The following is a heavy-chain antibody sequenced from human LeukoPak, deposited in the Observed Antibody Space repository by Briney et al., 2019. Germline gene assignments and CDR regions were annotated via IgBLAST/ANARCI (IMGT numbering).Heavy chain of an antibody. V-gene: IGHV1-2*02. CDR2: ISPNSGGT. Sequence: ASVKVSCKASGYTFTGYYMHWVRQAPGQGLEWMGWISPNSGGTNYAQKFQGRVTMTRDTSANTAYMELSRLRSDDTAVYYCARDILTGSAYYYYGMDVWGQGTTVTVSS. CDR1: GYTFTGYY. D-gene: IGHD3-9*01. CDR3: ARDILTGSAYYYYGMDV. J-gene: IGHJ6*02.